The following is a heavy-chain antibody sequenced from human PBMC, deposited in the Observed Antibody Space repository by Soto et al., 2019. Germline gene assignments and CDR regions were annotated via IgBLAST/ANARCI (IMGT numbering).Heavy chain of an antibody. CDR2: IIPIFGTA. CDR3: ARDGSGSYYRGLYYYYGMDV. CDR1: GGTFSSYA. D-gene: IGHD3-10*01. V-gene: IGHV1-69*13. J-gene: IGHJ6*02. Sequence: SVKVSCKASGGTFSSYAISWVRQAPGQGLEWMGGIIPIFGTANYAQKFQGRVTITADESTSTAYMELSSLRSEDTAVYYCARDGSGSYYRGLYYYYGMDVWGQGTTVTVS.